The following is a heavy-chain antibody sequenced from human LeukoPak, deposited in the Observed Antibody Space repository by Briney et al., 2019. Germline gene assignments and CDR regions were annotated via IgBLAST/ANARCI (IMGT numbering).Heavy chain of an antibody. CDR3: ARAWIAVAGPGTSDY. Sequence: ASVKVSCKASGYTFISYGINWVRQAPGQGLEWMGWISPHNGNTNYAQKLQGRVTMTPDTSTSPAYMEVRSLRSDDTAVYYCARAWIAVAGPGTSDYWGQGTLVMVSS. CDR1: GYTFISYG. CDR2: ISPHNGNT. D-gene: IGHD6-19*01. V-gene: IGHV1-18*01. J-gene: IGHJ4*02.